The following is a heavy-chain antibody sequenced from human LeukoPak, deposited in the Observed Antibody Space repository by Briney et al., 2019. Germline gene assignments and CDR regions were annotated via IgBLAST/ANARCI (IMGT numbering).Heavy chain of an antibody. CDR2: ISCWGDDT. CDR3: ASVGTSEQFHY. CDR1: GYTFSTYA. D-gene: IGHD1-26*01. J-gene: IGHJ4*02. V-gene: IGHV3-23*01. Sequence: GGSLRLACAVSGYTFSTYAVTWVRQAPGKGLEWVSAISCWGDDTHYTDSVKGRFTMTTDNSTNTVFMQLNSLRVEDTALYYCASVGTSEQFHYWGQGTLVTVSS.